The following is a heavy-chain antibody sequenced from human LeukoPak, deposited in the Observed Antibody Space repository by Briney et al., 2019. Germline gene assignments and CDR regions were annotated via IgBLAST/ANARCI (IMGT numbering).Heavy chain of an antibody. J-gene: IGHJ4*02. CDR3: ARLSGGWLFDY. Sequence: EPSETLSLTCTVSGGSISSYYWSWIRQPPGEGLEWIGYIYNSGSTNYNPSLKSRVTISVDTSKNQFSLKLSSVTAADTAVYYCARLSGGWLFDYWGQGTLVTVSS. CDR2: IYNSGST. CDR1: GGSISSYY. D-gene: IGHD1-26*01. V-gene: IGHV4-4*09.